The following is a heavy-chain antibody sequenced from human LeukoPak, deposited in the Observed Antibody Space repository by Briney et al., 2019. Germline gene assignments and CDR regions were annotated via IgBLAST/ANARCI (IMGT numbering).Heavy chain of an antibody. Sequence: PGGSLRLSCAASGFTFSTYWMSWVRQAPGKGLEWVASIKEDESEKYYVDSVKGRFTISRDNAQNSLNLQMNSLRPEDTAMYYCARVRTTGSYYGMDVWGQGTTVTVSS. CDR1: GFTFSTYW. D-gene: IGHD3-10*01. V-gene: IGHV3-7*01. CDR2: IKEDESEK. CDR3: ARVRTTGSYYGMDV. J-gene: IGHJ6*02.